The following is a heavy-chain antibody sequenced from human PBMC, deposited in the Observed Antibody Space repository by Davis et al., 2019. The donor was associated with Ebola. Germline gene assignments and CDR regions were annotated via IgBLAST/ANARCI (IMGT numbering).Heavy chain of an antibody. CDR2: INTNSGSP. CDR1: GYTFTRYA. J-gene: IGHJ4*02. D-gene: IGHD3-10*01. V-gene: IGHV7-4-1*02. Sequence: ASVKVSCKASGYTFTRYAMNWVRQAPGQGLEWMGWINTNSGSPTYAQDFTGRFVFSLDTSVSTTYLQISSLKAEDTAIYYCARDRGNFDYWGQGTLVTVSS. CDR3: ARDRGNFDY.